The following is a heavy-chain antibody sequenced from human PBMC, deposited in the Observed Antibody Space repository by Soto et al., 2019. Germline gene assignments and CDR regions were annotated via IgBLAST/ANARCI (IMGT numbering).Heavy chain of an antibody. J-gene: IGHJ4*02. Sequence: QEQLVESGGDVVQPGRSLTLSCAASGFTFSANAMHWVRQAPGKGLEWVAVIAYDGTIKIYRDSVRGRFTIYRDDSKRTMYLKMSSLRPEYTAVYYCARHKIKGAPDYLDSWGQGTLVTVSS. CDR2: IAYDGTIK. D-gene: IGHD1-26*01. CDR1: GFTFSANA. V-gene: IGHV3-30-3*01. CDR3: ARHKIKGAPDYLDS.